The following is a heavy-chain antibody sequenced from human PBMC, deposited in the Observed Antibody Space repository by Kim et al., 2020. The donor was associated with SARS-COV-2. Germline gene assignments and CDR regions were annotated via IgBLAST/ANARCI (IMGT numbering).Heavy chain of an antibody. CDR1: GFTFSSYA. CDR3: ASVRASSWPSRTSYFDY. J-gene: IGHJ4*02. Sequence: GGSLRLSCAASGFTFSSYAMHWVRQAPGKGLEWVAVISYDGSNKYYADSVKGRFTISRDNSKNTLYLQMNSLRAEDTAVYYCASVRASSWPSRTSYFDYWGQGTLVTVSS. V-gene: IGHV3-30*04. CDR2: ISYDGSNK. D-gene: IGHD6-13*01.